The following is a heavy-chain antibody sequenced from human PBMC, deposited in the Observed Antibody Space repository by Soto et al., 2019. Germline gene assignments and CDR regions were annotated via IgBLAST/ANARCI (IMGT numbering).Heavy chain of an antibody. V-gene: IGHV3-7*04. D-gene: IGHD1-1*01. CDR3: ARGILTGLDYFDC. Sequence: EVHLVESGGGLVQPGGSLRLSCAASGFTFSSHWMTWVRQIPGKGLESVANINLDGSETYYLDSVTGRFTISRDNAKDSLYLQMSSLRAEDTAVYFCARGILTGLDYFDCWGQGTLVTVSS. J-gene: IGHJ4*02. CDR1: GFTFSSHW. CDR2: INLDGSET.